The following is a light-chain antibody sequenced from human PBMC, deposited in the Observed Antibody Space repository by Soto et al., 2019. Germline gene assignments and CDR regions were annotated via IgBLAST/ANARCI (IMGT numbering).Light chain of an antibody. CDR3: QTWGTGIHYV. V-gene: IGLV4-69*01. CDR1: SGHSSYA. Sequence: QTVVTQSPSASASLGASVKLTCTLSSGHSSYAIAWHQQQPEKGPRFLMTLNSDGSHSKGDGIPDRFSGSSSGAERYLTISSLQSEDEADYYCQTWGTGIHYVFGTGTKVTVL. CDR2: LNSDGSH. J-gene: IGLJ1*01.